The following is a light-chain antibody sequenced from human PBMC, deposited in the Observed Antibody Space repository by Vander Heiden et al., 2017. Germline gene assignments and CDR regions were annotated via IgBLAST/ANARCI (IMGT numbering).Light chain of an antibody. CDR1: SSDVGAYNY. V-gene: IGLV2-14*01. Sequence: QSALTQPASVSGSPGQSTTISCTGTSSDVGAYNYVSWHQQHPGKAPKVMSSDVSNRPSGVSNRFSGSKSGNTASLTISGLQAEDEADYYCSSYTSSLTRVFGSGTKVTVL. CDR3: SSYTSSLTRV. CDR2: DVS. J-gene: IGLJ1*01.